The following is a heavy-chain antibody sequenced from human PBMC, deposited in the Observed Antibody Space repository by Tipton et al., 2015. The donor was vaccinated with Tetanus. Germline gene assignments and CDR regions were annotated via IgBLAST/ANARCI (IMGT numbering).Heavy chain of an antibody. Sequence: TLSLTCAVYGGSFSGYYWSWIRQPPGKGLEWIGEINHSGSTNYNPPLKSRVTMSVDTSKNQFSLKLSSVTAADTAVYYCARVNSRRADFDYWGQGPLVTVSS. D-gene: IGHD6-13*01. CDR1: GGSFSGYY. CDR3: ARVNSRRADFDY. CDR2: INHSGST. V-gene: IGHV4-34*01. J-gene: IGHJ4*02.